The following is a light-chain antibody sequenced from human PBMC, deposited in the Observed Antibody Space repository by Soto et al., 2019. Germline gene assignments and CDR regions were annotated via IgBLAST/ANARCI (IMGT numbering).Light chain of an antibody. J-gene: IGKJ5*01. Sequence: EIVLTHSPGTLSLSPCERAAFSFSACQSVSSNYLAWYQQKPGQAPRLLIYGAFKRATGIPDRFSGSGSGTEFTLTINSLQSEDFAVYYCQQYGSSPEITFGQGTRLEIK. CDR3: QQYGSSPEIT. CDR2: GAF. CDR1: QSVSSNY. V-gene: IGKV3-20*01.